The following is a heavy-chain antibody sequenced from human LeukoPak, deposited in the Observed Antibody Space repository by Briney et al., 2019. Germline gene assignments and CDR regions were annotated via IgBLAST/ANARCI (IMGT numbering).Heavy chain of an antibody. D-gene: IGHD3-3*01. V-gene: IGHV3-43*01. J-gene: IGHJ4*02. CDR2: ISWDGGST. CDR3: AKDIRRRFLEWLLPDY. Sequence: GGSLRLSCAASGFTFDDYTMHWVRQAPGKGLEWVSLISWDGGSTYYADSVKGRFTISRDNSKNSLYLQMNSLRTEDTALYYCAKDIRRRFLEWLLPDYWGQGTLVTVSS. CDR1: GFTFDDYT.